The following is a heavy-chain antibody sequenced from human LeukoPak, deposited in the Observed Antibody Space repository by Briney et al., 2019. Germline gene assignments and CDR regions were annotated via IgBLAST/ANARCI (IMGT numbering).Heavy chain of an antibody. J-gene: IGHJ4*02. V-gene: IGHV1-2*02. CDR3: ARGYVWIEMGLGY. D-gene: IGHD3/OR15-3a*01. CDR1: GYTFTGYS. CDR2: INPNSGDT. Sequence: GASVKVSCKASGYTFTGYSMYWVRQAPGQGLEWMGGINPNSGDTNFAQKFQGRVTMTRDTSISTAYMELSGLRSDDTAIYYCARGYVWIEMGLGYWGQGTLVTVSS.